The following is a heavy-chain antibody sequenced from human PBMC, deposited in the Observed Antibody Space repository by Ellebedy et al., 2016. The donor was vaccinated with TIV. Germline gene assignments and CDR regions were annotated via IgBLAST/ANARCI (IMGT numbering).Heavy chain of an antibody. CDR3: GSCSGGSCYSSPFDY. V-gene: IGHV3-23*01. CDR2: ISGSGGST. Sequence: GGSLRLXXAASGFTFSSYAMSWVRQAPGKGLEWVSAISGSGGSTYYADSVKGRFTISRDNSKNTLYLQMNSLRAEDTAVYYCGSCSGGSCYSSPFDYWGQGTLVTVSS. D-gene: IGHD2-15*01. J-gene: IGHJ4*02. CDR1: GFTFSSYA.